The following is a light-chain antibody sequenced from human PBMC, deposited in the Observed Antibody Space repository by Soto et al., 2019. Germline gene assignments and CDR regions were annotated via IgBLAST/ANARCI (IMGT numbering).Light chain of an antibody. CDR1: SSDVVGYNY. Sequence: QSALTQPASVSGPPGRSITISCTGTSSDVVGYNYVSWYQQHPGKAPKFMIYDVSNRPSGVSNRFSGSKSGNTASLTISGPQAEDEADYYCSSYTTSNTRQIVFGTGTKVTVL. CDR2: DVS. V-gene: IGLV2-14*01. J-gene: IGLJ1*01. CDR3: SSYTTSNTRQIV.